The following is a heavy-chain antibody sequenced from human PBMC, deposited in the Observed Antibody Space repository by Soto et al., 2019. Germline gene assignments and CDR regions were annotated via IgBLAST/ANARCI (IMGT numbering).Heavy chain of an antibody. J-gene: IGHJ2*01. CDR2: IIPIFGTA. CDR3: AREFNIAAQVSGYFDL. V-gene: IGHV1-69*01. CDR1: GGTFSSYA. D-gene: IGHD6-13*01. Sequence: QVQLVQSGAEVKKPGSSVKVSCKASGGTFSSYAISWVRQAPGQGLEWMGGIIPIFGTANYAQKFHGRVTITADESTSTAYMELSSLRSEDTAVYYCAREFNIAAQVSGYFDLWGRGTLVTVSS.